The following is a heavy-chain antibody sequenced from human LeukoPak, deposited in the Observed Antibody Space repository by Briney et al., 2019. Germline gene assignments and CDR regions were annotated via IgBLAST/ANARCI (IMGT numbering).Heavy chain of an antibody. Sequence: SETLSLTCTVSGGSISSYYWSWIRQPPGKGLEWIGYIYYSGSTNYNPPLKSRVTISVDTSKNQFSLKLSSVTAADTAVYYCARVSTNYYDSSGYYSPKYFDYWGQGTLVTVSS. CDR1: GGSISSYY. CDR2: IYYSGST. J-gene: IGHJ4*02. D-gene: IGHD3-22*01. CDR3: ARVSTNYYDSSGYYSPKYFDY. V-gene: IGHV4-59*01.